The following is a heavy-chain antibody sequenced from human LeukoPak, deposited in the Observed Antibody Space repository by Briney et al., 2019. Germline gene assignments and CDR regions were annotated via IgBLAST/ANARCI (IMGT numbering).Heavy chain of an antibody. CDR2: LRSDGNGK. D-gene: IGHD7-27*01. CDR1: GFTFTRHG. CDR3: AKDVPNWAVDY. V-gene: IGHV3-30*02. J-gene: IGHJ4*01. Sequence: GGSLRLSCAASGFTFTRHGIHWVRQAPGKGLEWVAFLRSDGNGKNYANSVKGRFTISSDNSQNMVFLQMNSLRPEDTAVYYCAKDVPNWAVDYRGQGTLVTVSS.